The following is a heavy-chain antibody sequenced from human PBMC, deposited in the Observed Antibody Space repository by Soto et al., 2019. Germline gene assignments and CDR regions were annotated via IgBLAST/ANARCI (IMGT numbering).Heavy chain of an antibody. Sequence: EVHLWESGGGLVQPGGSLRLSCAASGYTFSSYAMSWVRQAPGKGLEWVSVISGSGDSTYYADSVKGRFTISRDNSVEKLYLRMNSLRAEDTAVYSCARELGYCSGGNCYLEGAFDIWGQGTMVTVSS. CDR3: ARELGYCSGGNCYLEGAFDI. J-gene: IGHJ3*02. V-gene: IGHV3-23*01. CDR2: ISGSGDST. CDR1: GYTFSSYA. D-gene: IGHD2-15*01.